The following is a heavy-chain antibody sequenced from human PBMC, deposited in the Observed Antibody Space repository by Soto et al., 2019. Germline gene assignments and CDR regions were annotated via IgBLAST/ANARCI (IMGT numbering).Heavy chain of an antibody. CDR3: AHRVLRTVFGLVTTTAIYFDF. CDR1: GFSLTTSGVG. J-gene: IGHJ4*02. Sequence: QITLNESGPTQVKPRQTLTLTCTFSGFSLTTSGVGVGWIRQSPGKAPEGLALIYWDDDKRYIPSLKSRLTITTDTSKHTVVMTMADLDHADTATYYCAHRVLRTVFGLVTTTAIYFDFWGQGTPVAVSS. CDR2: IYWDDDK. D-gene: IGHD3-3*01. V-gene: IGHV2-5*02.